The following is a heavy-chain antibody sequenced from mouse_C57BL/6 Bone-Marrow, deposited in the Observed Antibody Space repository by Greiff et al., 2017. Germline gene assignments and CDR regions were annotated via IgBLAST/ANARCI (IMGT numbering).Heavy chain of an antibody. Sequence: VKLQQPGAELVKPGASVKLSCKASGYTFTSYWMHWVKQRPGQGLEWIGMIHPNSGSTNYNEKFKSKATLTVDKSSSTAYMQLSSLTSEDSAVYYCARSRQLRLRYFDYWGQGTTLTVSS. CDR2: IHPNSGST. J-gene: IGHJ2*01. CDR3: ARSRQLRLRYFDY. CDR1: GYTFTSYW. D-gene: IGHD3-2*02. V-gene: IGHV1-64*01.